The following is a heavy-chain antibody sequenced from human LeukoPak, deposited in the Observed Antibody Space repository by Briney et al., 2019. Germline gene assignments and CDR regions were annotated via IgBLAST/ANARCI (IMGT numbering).Heavy chain of an antibody. Sequence: GGSLRLSCAASGFTFSSYSMNWVRQAPGKGLEWGSSISSSSSYIYYADSVKGRFTISRDNAKNSLYLQMNSLRAEDTAVYYCARISGRSGSYRFDYWGQGTLVTVSS. J-gene: IGHJ4*02. CDR2: ISSSSSYI. CDR1: GFTFSSYS. V-gene: IGHV3-21*01. CDR3: ARISGRSGSYRFDY. D-gene: IGHD3-10*01.